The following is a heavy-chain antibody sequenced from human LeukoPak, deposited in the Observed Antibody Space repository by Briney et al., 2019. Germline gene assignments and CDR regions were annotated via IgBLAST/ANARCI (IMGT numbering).Heavy chain of an antibody. D-gene: IGHD3-3*01. V-gene: IGHV3-30-3*01. Sequence: RSLRLSCAASGFTFSSYAMHWVRQAPGKGLEWVAVISYDGSNKYYADSVKGRFTISRDNSKNTLYLQMNSLRAEDTAVYYCARDYYDFWSGPYWSGDVWGQGTTVTVSS. CDR1: GFTFSSYA. J-gene: IGHJ6*02. CDR3: ARDYYDFWSGPYWSGDV. CDR2: ISYDGSNK.